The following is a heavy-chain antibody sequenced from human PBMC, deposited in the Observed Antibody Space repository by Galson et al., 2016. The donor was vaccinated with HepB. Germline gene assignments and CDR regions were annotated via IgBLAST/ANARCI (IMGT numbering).Heavy chain of an antibody. CDR3: AKRHEYCPPVGCSVDY. CDR1: EPLRRYG. J-gene: IGHJ4*02. Sequence: SLRLSCAASEPLRRYGMHWVRQAPGKGLEWVAADSMDGRRKFYSDSVKGRFTISRDNSNNMLFLQMDSLRPDDTAVYYCAKRHEYCPPVGCSVDYWGQGTLVSVSS. D-gene: IGHD2/OR15-2a*01. CDR2: DSMDGRRK. V-gene: IGHV3-30*18.